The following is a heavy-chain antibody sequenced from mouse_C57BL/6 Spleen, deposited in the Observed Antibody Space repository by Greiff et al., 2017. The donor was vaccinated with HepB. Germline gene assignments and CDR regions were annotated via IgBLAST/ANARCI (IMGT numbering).Heavy chain of an antibody. CDR2: IDPSDSYT. J-gene: IGHJ4*01. CDR1: GYTFTSYW. D-gene: IGHD4-1*01. CDR3: ARKRELGQDYAMDY. Sequence: QVQLQQPGAELVMPGASVKLSCKASGYTFTSYWMHWVKQRPGQGLEWIGEIDPSDSYTNYNQKFKGKSTLTVDKSSSTAYMQLSSLTSEDSAVYYCARKRELGQDYAMDYWGQGTSVTVSS. V-gene: IGHV1-69*01.